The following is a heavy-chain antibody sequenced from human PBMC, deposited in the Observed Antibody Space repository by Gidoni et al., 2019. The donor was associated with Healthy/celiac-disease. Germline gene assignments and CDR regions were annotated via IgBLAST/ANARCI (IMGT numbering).Heavy chain of an antibody. CDR2: ISYDGSNK. CDR1: GFTFSSYA. V-gene: IGHV3-30*04. J-gene: IGHJ5*02. CDR3: ARGVTVTTFDP. D-gene: IGHD4-17*01. Sequence: QVQLVHSGGGVVQPGRSLGLSCAASGFTFSSYAMHWVRQAPGKGLEWVAVISYDGSNKYYADNSKNTLYLQMNSLRAEDTAVYYCARGVTVTTFDPWGQGTLVTVSS.